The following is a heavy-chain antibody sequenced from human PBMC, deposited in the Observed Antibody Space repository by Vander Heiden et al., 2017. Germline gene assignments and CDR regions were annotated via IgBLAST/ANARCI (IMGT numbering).Heavy chain of an antibody. J-gene: IGHJ4*02. D-gene: IGHD5-18*01. Sequence: GWIRQPPGKRLEWIGSIYYSGSTYYNPSLKSRVTISVDTSKNQFSLKLSSVTAADTAVYYCATLRPAIDYWGPGTLVTVAS. CDR3: ATLRPAIDY. V-gene: IGHV4-39*01. CDR2: IYYSGST.